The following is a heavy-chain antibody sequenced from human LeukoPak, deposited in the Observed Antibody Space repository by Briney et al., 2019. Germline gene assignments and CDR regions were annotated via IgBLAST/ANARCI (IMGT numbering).Heavy chain of an antibody. D-gene: IGHD6-19*01. CDR3: ARGYSSGWFDY. CDR2: ISSSSSYI. J-gene: IGHJ4*02. V-gene: IGHV3-21*01. Sequence: PGGSLRLSCAASGFTFSSYGVNWVRQAPGKGLEWVSSISSSSSYIYYADSVKGRFTISRDNAKNSLYLQMNSLRAEDTAVYYCARGYSSGWFDYWGQGTLVTVSS. CDR1: GFTFSSYG.